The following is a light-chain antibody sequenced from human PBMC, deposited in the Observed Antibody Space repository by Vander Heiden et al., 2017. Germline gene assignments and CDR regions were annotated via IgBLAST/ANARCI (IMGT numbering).Light chain of an antibody. Sequence: DIQLTQSPSFLSASVGDRVTITGRASQGISSYLAWYQQKPGKAPKLLIYAASTLQSGVPSRFSGSGSGTEFTLTISSLQPEDFATYYCQQLNSYPPCTLGQGNKVEIK. CDR1: QGISSY. V-gene: IGKV1-9*01. J-gene: IGKJ1*01. CDR3: QQLNSYPPCT. CDR2: AAS.